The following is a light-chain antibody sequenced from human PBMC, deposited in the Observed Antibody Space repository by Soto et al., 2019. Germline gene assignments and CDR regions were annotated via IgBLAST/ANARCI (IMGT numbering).Light chain of an antibody. CDR1: SSDVGAYDY. Sequence: QAALTQPASVCGSPGQSITISCTGTSSDVGAYDYVSWYQQYPGKAPKLMIYDVTDRPSGVSDRFFGSKSGNTASLTISGLQAEDEADYYCSSYTSGSTPYVFGTGTKVTVL. CDR3: SSYTSGSTPYV. V-gene: IGLV2-14*03. CDR2: DVT. J-gene: IGLJ1*01.